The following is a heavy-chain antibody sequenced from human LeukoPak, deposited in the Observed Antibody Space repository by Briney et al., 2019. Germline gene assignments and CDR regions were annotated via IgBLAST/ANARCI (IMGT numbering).Heavy chain of an antibody. Sequence: SSETLSLTCAVYGGSFSGYYWSWIRQPPGKGLEWIGEINHSGSTNYNPSLKSRVTISVDTSKNQFSLKLSSVTAADTAVYYCVVVPAATNDYWGQGTLVTVSS. CDR1: GGSFSGYY. CDR2: INHSGST. J-gene: IGHJ4*02. CDR3: VVVPAATNDY. D-gene: IGHD2-2*01. V-gene: IGHV4-34*01.